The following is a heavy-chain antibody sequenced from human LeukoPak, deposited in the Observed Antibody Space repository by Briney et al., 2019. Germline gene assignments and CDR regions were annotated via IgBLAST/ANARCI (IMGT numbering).Heavy chain of an antibody. CDR1: GYTFTSYA. V-gene: IGHV1-69*05. Sequence: GASVKVSCKASGYTFTSYAISWVRQAPGQGLEWMGRIIPIFGTANYAQKFQGRVTITTDESTSTAYMELSSLRSEDTAVYYCATAHGYCSGGSCYSGYWGQGTLVTVSS. J-gene: IGHJ4*02. D-gene: IGHD2-15*01. CDR3: ATAHGYCSGGSCYSGY. CDR2: IIPIFGTA.